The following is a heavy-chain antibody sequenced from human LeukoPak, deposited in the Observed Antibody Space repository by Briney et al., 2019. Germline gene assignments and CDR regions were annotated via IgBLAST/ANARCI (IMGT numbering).Heavy chain of an antibody. D-gene: IGHD6-19*01. J-gene: IGHJ4*02. V-gene: IGHV1-2*02. CDR3: ARPLDSSGWYRGGGFDY. CDR1: GYTFTGYY. Sequence: GGPVKVSCKASGYTFTGYYMHWVRQAPGQGLEWMGWINPNSGGTNYAQKFQGRVTMTRDTSISTAYMELSRLRSDDTAVYYCARPLDSSGWYRGGGFDYWGQGTLVTVSS. CDR2: INPNSGGT.